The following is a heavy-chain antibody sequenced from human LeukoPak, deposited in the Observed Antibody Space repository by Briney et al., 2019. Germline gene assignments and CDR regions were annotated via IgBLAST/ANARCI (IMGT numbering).Heavy chain of an antibody. D-gene: IGHD1-26*01. CDR3: ARDSGSYFHDAFDN. Sequence: ASVKVSCKASGYTFTGYYMHWVRQAPGQGLEWMGWINPNSGGTKYAQNFQGRVTMTRDTSISTACMELSRLTSDDTAVYYCARDSGSYFHDAFDNWGQGTMVTVSS. CDR1: GYTFTGYY. V-gene: IGHV1-2*02. CDR2: INPNSGGT. J-gene: IGHJ3*02.